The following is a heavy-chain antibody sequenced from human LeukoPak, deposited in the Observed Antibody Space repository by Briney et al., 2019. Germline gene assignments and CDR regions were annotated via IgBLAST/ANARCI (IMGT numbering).Heavy chain of an antibody. CDR3: AKDLGYYDFWSGYYGENYYGMDV. Sequence: PGRSLRLSCAASGFTFSSYGMHWVRQAPGQGLEGVAVISYDGSNKYYADSVKGRFTISRDNSKNTLYLQMNSLRAEDTAVYYCAKDLGYYDFWSGYYGENYYGMDVRGQGTTVTVSS. V-gene: IGHV3-30*18. D-gene: IGHD3-3*01. CDR2: ISYDGSNK. J-gene: IGHJ6*02. CDR1: GFTFSSYG.